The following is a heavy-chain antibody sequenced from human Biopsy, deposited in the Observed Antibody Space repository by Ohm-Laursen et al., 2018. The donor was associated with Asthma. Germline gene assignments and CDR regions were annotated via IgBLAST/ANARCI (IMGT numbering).Heavy chain of an antibody. CDR2: ISYTGSA. Sequence: SETLSLTCAVSGGSMSSSSYYWGWIRQPPGKGLEWMGSISYTGSAYHNPSLKSRVTISVDTSKNHFSLSLNSVTAADTAVYFCARGSGLYPESPFDYWGQGTLVTVSS. CDR1: GGSMSSSSYY. D-gene: IGHD2-15*01. J-gene: IGHJ4*02. CDR3: ARGSGLYPESPFDY. V-gene: IGHV4-39*02.